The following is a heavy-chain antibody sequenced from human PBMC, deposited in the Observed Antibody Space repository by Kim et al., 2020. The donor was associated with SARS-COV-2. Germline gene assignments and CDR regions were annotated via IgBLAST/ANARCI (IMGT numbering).Heavy chain of an antibody. CDR3: ARLYTAGGSDS. J-gene: IGHJ4*02. CDR2: T. V-gene: IGHV4-39*01. Sequence: TEFNPSLKSRVTISVDRSKTQFSLNRSSVTASDTAVYYCARLYTAGGSDSWGQGTLVTISS. D-gene: IGHD2-2*02.